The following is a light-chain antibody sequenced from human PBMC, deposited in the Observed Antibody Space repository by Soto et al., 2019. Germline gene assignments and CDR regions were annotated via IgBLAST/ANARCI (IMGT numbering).Light chain of an antibody. Sequence: QSVLTQPASVSGSPGQSITVSCTGTSSDVGGYXYVSWYQQHPGKAPKLLIYEVNNRPSGVSNRFSGSKSGNTASLAISGLQAEDEADYYCSSYLSTGAVGFGGGTKVTVL. CDR2: EVN. V-gene: IGLV2-14*01. CDR1: SSDVGGYXY. J-gene: IGLJ2*01. CDR3: SSYLSTGAVG.